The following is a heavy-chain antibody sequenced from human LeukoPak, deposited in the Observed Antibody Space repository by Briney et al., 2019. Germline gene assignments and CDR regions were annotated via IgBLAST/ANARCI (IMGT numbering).Heavy chain of an antibody. CDR1: GGSISSYY. Sequence: SETLSLICTVSGGSISSYYWTWIRQPAGTGLEWIGRIYTSGSTNYNPSLKSRVTISVDTSKNQFSLKLSSVTAADTAVYYCARLYSNSQRHMYVWGKGTTVTVSS. J-gene: IGHJ6*03. CDR3: ARLYSNSQRHMYV. D-gene: IGHD6-6*01. CDR2: IYTSGST. V-gene: IGHV4-4*07.